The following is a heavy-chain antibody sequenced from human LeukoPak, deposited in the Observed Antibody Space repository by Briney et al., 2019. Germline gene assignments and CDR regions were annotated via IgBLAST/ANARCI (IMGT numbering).Heavy chain of an antibody. Sequence: PSETLSLTCAVYGGSFSGYYWSWIRQPPGKGLEWIGEINHSGSTNYNPSLKSRVTISVDTSKNQFSLKLSSVTAADTAVYYCARGTSFRRYSSSWFAEYFQHWGQGTPVTVSS. D-gene: IGHD6-13*01. CDR2: INHSGST. CDR1: GGSFSGYY. J-gene: IGHJ1*01. V-gene: IGHV4-34*01. CDR3: ARGTSFRRYSSSWFAEYFQH.